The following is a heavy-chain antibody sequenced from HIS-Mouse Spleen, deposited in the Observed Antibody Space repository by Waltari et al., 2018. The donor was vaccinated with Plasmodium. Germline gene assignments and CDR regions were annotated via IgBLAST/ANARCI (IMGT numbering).Heavy chain of an antibody. CDR3: AKDRRSSSWYVDY. J-gene: IGHJ4*02. Sequence: QVQLVESGGGVVQPGRSLRLSCAASGFTFSSYGMHWVRQAPGKGVEWVVVRSYDGSNKDYAESVKGRFTISRDNSKNTLYLQMNSLRAEDTAVYYCAKDRRSSSWYVDYWGQGTLVTVSS. CDR2: RSYDGSNK. CDR1: GFTFSSYG. D-gene: IGHD6-13*01. V-gene: IGHV3-30*18.